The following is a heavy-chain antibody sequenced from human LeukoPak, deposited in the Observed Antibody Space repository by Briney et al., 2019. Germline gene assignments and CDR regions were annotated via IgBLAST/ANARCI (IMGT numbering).Heavy chain of an antibody. V-gene: IGHV3-30*18. CDR1: GFTFSNYG. J-gene: IGHJ4*02. D-gene: IGHD3-22*01. CDR2: ISYDGSNK. CDR3: AKHQIAYYDSSGSDY. Sequence: GGSLRLSCAASGFTFSNYGMHWVRQAPGKGLEWVAPISYDGSNKYYADSVKGRFPISRDNSKNTLYLQMDSLRAEDTAVYYCAKHQIAYYDSSGSDYWGQGTLVTVSS.